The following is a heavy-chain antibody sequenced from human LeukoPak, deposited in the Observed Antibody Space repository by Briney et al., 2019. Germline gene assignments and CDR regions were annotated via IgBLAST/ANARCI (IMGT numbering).Heavy chain of an antibody. J-gene: IGHJ4*02. D-gene: IGHD1-26*01. CDR3: ARRDTGSYSLPFDY. CDR1: GFTFSRYW. CDR2: IKYDGSEK. Sequence: GGSLRLSCAASGFTFSRYWMTWVRLAPGRGMEWVANIKYDGSEKYYLDSVRGRFTISRDNAKSSLFLQMSSLRAEDTAVYYCARRDTGSYSLPFDYWGQGTLVTVSS. V-gene: IGHV3-7*05.